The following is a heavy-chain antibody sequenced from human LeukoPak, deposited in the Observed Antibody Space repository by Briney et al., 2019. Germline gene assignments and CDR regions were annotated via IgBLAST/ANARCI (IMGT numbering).Heavy chain of an antibody. V-gene: IGHV1-69*13. D-gene: IGHD2-15*01. CDR3: ARGPDQGYPFGP. CDR1: GGTFSSYA. CDR2: IIPIFGTA. J-gene: IGHJ5*02. Sequence: SVKVSCKASGGTFSSYAISWVRQAPGQGLEWMGGIIPIFGTANYAQKFQGRVTITADESTSTAYMELSSLRSEDTAVYYCARGPDQGYPFGPWGPGTLVTVSS.